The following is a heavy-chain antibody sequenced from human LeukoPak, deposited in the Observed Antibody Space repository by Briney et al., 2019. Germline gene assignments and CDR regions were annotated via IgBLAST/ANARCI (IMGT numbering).Heavy chain of an antibody. V-gene: IGHV4-39*01. J-gene: IGHJ4*02. CDR2: IHYTGSA. CDR1: GGSITSSSHF. Sequence: SETLSLTCTVSGGSITSSSHFWAWIRQPPGKGLEWIASIHYTGSAFYSPSLQSRVTISVDTSKNQFSLNLRSVTATDTAVYYCAREEASAGDYWGQGTLVTVSS. D-gene: IGHD6-13*01. CDR3: AREEASAGDY.